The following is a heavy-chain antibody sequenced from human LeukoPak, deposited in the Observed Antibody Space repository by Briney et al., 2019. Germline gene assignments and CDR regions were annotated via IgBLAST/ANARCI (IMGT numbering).Heavy chain of an antibody. CDR2: IYYSGST. Sequence: SETLSLTCTVSGGSISSSSYYWGWIRQPPGKGLEWIGSIYYSGSTYYNPSLKSRVTISVDTSKNQFSLKLSSVTAADTAVYYCARGGSGYGDYDPFDYWGQGTLVTVSS. D-gene: IGHD4-17*01. CDR3: ARGGSGYGDYDPFDY. J-gene: IGHJ4*02. V-gene: IGHV4-39*01. CDR1: GGSISSSSYY.